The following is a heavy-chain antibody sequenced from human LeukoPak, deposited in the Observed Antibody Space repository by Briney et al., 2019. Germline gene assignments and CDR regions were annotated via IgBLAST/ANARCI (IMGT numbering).Heavy chain of an antibody. CDR3: ASLNHGDKGWYYYYMDV. Sequence: SETLSLTCTVSGGSISSYYWSWIRQPPGKGLEWIGYIYYSGSTNYNPSLKSRVTISVDTSKNQFSLKLSSVTAADTAVYYCASLNHGDKGWYYYYMDVWGKGTTVTVSS. D-gene: IGHD4-17*01. CDR1: GGSISSYY. J-gene: IGHJ6*03. V-gene: IGHV4-59*01. CDR2: IYYSGST.